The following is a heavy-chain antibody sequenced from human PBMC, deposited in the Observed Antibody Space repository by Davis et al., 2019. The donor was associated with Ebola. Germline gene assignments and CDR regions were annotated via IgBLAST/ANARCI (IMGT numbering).Heavy chain of an antibody. Sequence: GESLKISCKGSGYTFNDQWIGWVRQMPGKGLEWMGIIYTGDSDTSDSPSFRGQVTISADKSIKTAFLQWSSLKASDTAMYYCASLRRTITGMDDSFDIWGQGTMVTVSS. CDR2: IYTGDSDT. V-gene: IGHV5-51*01. D-gene: IGHD2-8*02. J-gene: IGHJ3*02. CDR1: GYTFNDQW. CDR3: ASLRRTITGMDDSFDI.